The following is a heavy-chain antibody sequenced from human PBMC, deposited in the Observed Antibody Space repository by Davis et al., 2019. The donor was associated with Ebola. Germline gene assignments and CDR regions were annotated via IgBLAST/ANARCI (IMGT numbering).Heavy chain of an antibody. D-gene: IGHD1-1*01. J-gene: IGHJ4*02. V-gene: IGHV3-30-3*01. CDR3: ARVSTRGPEPDY. CDR2: VSYDGGKK. Sequence: PGGSLRLSCAASGFTFSGYSMQWVRQAPGKGLEWVALVSYDGGKKYYADTMKGRSTISRDNSKNTLYLHMSGLRVEDTALYYCARVSTRGPEPDYWGQGTLVTVS. CDR1: GFTFSGYS.